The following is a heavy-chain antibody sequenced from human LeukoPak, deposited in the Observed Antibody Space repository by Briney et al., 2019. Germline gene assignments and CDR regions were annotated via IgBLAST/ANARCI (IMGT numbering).Heavy chain of an antibody. CDR3: ARKDGGDFDY. CDR2: IWYDGSNK. D-gene: IGHD4-23*01. V-gene: IGHV3-33*01. Sequence: SGGSLRLSCAASGFTFSSYGMHWVHQAPGKGLEWVAVIWYDGSNKYYADSVKGRFTISRDNSKNTLYLQINSLRAEDTAVYYCARKDGGDFDYWGQGALVTVSS. J-gene: IGHJ4*02. CDR1: GFTFSSYG.